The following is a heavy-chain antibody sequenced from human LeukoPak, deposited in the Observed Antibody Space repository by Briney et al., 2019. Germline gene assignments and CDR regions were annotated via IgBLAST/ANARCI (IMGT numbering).Heavy chain of an antibody. V-gene: IGHV4-34*01. CDR2: INHSGST. CDR3: ARAIAVAGLLYYFDY. Sequence: SETLSLTCAVYGGSFSGYYWSWIRQPPGKGLEWIGEINHSGSTNYNPSLKSRVTISVDTSKNQFSLKLSSVTATDTALYYCARAIAVAGLLYYFDYWGQGTLVTVSS. CDR1: GGSFSGYY. J-gene: IGHJ4*02. D-gene: IGHD6-19*01.